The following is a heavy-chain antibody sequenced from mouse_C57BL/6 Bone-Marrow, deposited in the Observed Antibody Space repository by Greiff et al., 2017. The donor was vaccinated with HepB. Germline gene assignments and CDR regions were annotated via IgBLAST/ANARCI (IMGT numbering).Heavy chain of an antibody. Sequence: EVMLVESGGGLVKPGGSLKLSCAASGFTFSSYAMSWVRQTPEKRLEWVATISDGGSYTYYPDNVKGRFTISRDNAKNNLYLQMSHLKSEDTAMYYCERDTGTRRVWYFDGWGTGTTAIVSS. CDR1: GFTFSSYA. J-gene: IGHJ1*03. V-gene: IGHV5-4*01. CDR3: ERDTGTRRVWYFDG. D-gene: IGHD4-1*01. CDR2: ISDGGSYT.